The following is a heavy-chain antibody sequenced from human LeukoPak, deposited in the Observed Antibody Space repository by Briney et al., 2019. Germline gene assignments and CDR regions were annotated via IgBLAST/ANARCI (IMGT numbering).Heavy chain of an antibody. J-gene: IGHJ4*02. CDR1: GFTFSNYW. D-gene: IGHD4-17*01. CDR2: IISDGSTT. V-gene: IGHV3-74*03. CDR3: ARDVGGDYYLGS. Sequence: GGFLRLSCAASGFTFSNYWMHWVRQVPGKGLVWVSRIISDGSTTTYADSVKGRFTISRDNAKNTLFLQMNSLSPEDTGVYFCARDVGGDYYLGSWGLGTLVTVSS.